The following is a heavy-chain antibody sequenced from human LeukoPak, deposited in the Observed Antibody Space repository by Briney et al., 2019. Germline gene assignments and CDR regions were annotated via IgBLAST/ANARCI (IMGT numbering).Heavy chain of an antibody. CDR2: ISSSSSYI. J-gene: IGHJ6*03. D-gene: IGHD6-13*01. CDR1: GFTFSSYS. Sequence: PGGSLRLSCAASGFTFSSYSMNWVRQAPGKGLEWVSSISSSSSYIDYADSVKGRFTISRDNAKNSLYLQMNSLRAEDTAVYYCARIYRSSSWYSMDVWGKGTTVTVSS. V-gene: IGHV3-21*01. CDR3: ARIYRSSSWYSMDV.